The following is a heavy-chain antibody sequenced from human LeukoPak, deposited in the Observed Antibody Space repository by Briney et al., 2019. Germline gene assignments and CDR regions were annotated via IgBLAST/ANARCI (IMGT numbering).Heavy chain of an antibody. CDR2: ISAYNGNT. J-gene: IGHJ4*02. CDR3: ARDLFQFWSGYFGY. D-gene: IGHD3-3*01. CDR1: GYTFTSYG. Sequence: ASVKVSCKASGYTFTSYGISWVRQAPGQGLEWMGWISAYNGNTNYAQKLQGRVTMTTDTSTSTAYMELRSLRSDDTAVYYCARDLFQFWSGYFGYWGQGTLVTVSS. V-gene: IGHV1-18*01.